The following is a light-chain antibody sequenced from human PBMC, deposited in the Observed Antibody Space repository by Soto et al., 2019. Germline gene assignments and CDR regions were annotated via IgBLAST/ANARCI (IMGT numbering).Light chain of an antibody. V-gene: IGLV4-69*01. CDR3: QTWGTGIQV. CDR2: LNSDGSH. Sequence: QPVLTQSPSASASLGASVKLTCTLSSGHSSYAIAWHQQQPEKGPRYLMKLNSDGSHSKGDGIPDRFSGSSSGAERYLTISSLXSXDEADYYCQTWGTGIQVFGGGTKLT. J-gene: IGLJ3*02. CDR1: SGHSSYA.